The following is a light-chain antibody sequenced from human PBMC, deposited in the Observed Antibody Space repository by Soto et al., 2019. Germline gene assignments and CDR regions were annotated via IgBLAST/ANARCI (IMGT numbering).Light chain of an antibody. J-gene: IGKJ1*01. Sequence: IRMTQSPSSLSASTGDRVTITCRASQSISGLLAWYQQKPGKAPKLLIYKASTLKSGVPSRFSGSGSGTEFTLTISSLQPDDFATYYCQHYNSYSEAFGQGTKVDI. V-gene: IGKV1-5*03. CDR2: KAS. CDR3: QHYNSYSEA. CDR1: QSISGL.